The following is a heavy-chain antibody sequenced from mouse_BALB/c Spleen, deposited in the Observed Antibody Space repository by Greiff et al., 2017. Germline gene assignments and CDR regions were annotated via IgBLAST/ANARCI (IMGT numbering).Heavy chain of an antibody. D-gene: IGHD2-1*01. Sequence: EVKLVESGGGLVQPGGSLRLSCATSGFTFTDYYMSWVRQPPGKALEWLGFIRNKANGYTTEYSASVKGRFTISRDNSQSILYLQMNTLRAEDSATYYCARDYGNYGLDYWGQGTTLTVSS. V-gene: IGHV7-3*02. CDR3: ARDYGNYGLDY. CDR1: GFTFTDYY. J-gene: IGHJ2*01. CDR2: IRNKANGYTT.